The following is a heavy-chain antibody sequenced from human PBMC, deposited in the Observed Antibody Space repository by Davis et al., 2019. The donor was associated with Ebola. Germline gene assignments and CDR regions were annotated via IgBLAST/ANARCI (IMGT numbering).Heavy chain of an antibody. J-gene: IGHJ4*02. V-gene: IGHV1-3*04. D-gene: IGHD2-2*01. CDR1: GYTFTSYA. Sequence: AASVKVSCKASGYTFTSYAMHWVRQAPGQRLEWMGWINTGNGNTKYSQKFQGRVTITRDTSASTAYMGLGSLRSEDTAVYYCARGYCSNTSCLYYFDYWGQGTLVTVSS. CDR3: ARGYCSNTSCLYYFDY. CDR2: INTGNGNT.